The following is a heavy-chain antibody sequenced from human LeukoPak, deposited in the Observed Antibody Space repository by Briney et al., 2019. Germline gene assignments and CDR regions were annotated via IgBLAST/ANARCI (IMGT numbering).Heavy chain of an antibody. Sequence: PGRSLRLSCAASGFTFSSYGILWVHQAPGKGLEWVAVIWYDGSNKYYADSVKGRFTISRDQSKNTVYLQMNSLRADDTAVYYCARLGSGWAIDYWGQGTLVTVSS. CDR2: IWYDGSNK. D-gene: IGHD6-19*01. J-gene: IGHJ4*02. CDR3: ARLGSGWAIDY. CDR1: GFTFSSYG. V-gene: IGHV3-33*01.